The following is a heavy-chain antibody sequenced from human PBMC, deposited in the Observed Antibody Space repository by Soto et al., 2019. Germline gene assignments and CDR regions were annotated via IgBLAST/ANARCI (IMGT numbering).Heavy chain of an antibody. V-gene: IGHV3-30*18. J-gene: IGHJ4*02. CDR3: AKDSGPYYFDY. CDR2: ISYDGSNK. CDR1: GFTFSSYG. Sequence: GGSLRLSCAASGFTFSSYGMHWVRQAPGKGLEWVAVISYDGSNKYYADSVKGRFTISRDNSKNTLYLQMNSLRAEDTAVYYCAKDSGPYYFDYSGQGTLVTVSS.